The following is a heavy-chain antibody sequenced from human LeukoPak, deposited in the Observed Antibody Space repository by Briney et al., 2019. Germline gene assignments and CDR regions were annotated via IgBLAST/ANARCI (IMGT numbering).Heavy chain of an antibody. D-gene: IGHD2-8*02. J-gene: IGHJ5*02. CDR3: ASRVVLGWFDP. V-gene: IGHV1-69*13. Sequence: GASVKVSCKXSGGTFSSDAISWVRQAPGQGLEWMGGIIPIFGTANFAQKFQGRVTITADESTSTAYMELSSLRSEDTAVYYCASRVVLGWFDPWGQGTLVTVSS. CDR1: GGTFSSDA. CDR2: IIPIFGTA.